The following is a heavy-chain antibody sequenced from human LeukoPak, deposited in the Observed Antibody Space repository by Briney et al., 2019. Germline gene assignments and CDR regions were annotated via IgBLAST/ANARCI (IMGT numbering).Heavy chain of an antibody. J-gene: IGHJ4*02. CDR1: GGTFSSYA. D-gene: IGHD3-16*01. Sequence: GASVKVSCKASGGTFSSYAISWVRQAPGQGLEWMGRIIPILGIASYAQKFQGRVTMTRDTSTSTVYMELSSLRSEDTAVYYCARDQGGFPDDYWGQGTLVTVSS. V-gene: IGHV1-69*04. CDR3: ARDQGGFPDDY. CDR2: IIPILGIA.